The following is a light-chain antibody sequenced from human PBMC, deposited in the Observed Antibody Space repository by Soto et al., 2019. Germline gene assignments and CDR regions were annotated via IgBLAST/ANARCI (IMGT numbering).Light chain of an antibody. CDR3: LQDYDYPYT. CDR1: QGIRDD. Sequence: ASQMTQSPSSLSASVGDRVTITCRASQGIRDDLAWYQQKPGKAPKLLIYAASNLQSGVPSRFSGSGSGTDFTLIISSLQPEDFATYYCLQDYDYPYTFGQGTKVDIK. J-gene: IGKJ2*01. CDR2: AAS. V-gene: IGKV1-6*01.